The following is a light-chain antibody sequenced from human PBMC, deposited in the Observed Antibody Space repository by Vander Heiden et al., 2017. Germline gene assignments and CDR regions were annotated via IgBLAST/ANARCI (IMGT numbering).Light chain of an antibody. CDR2: DVT. CDR1: SSDVGGYNS. CDR3: SSYTSSSTLV. J-gene: IGLJ1*01. Sequence: QSALTQPASVSGSPGQSIAFSCPGTSSDVGGYNSISWYQQHPGKAPKLVIYDVTYRPSGVSNRFSGSKSGNTASLTISGLQNEDEADYYCSSYTSSSTLVFGTGTKVTVL. V-gene: IGLV2-14*03.